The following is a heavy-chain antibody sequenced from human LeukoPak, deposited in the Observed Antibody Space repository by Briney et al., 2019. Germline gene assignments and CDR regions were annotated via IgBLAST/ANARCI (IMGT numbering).Heavy chain of an antibody. J-gene: IGHJ6*02. CDR3: ARDQVIAATLTYGMDV. CDR2: IFSGGRT. CDR1: GFTVSSNY. V-gene: IGHV3-53*01. Sequence: GGSLRLSCAASGFTVSSNYMNWVRQAPGKGLEWVSVIFSGGRTYYADTVEGRFTITRDNSRNTLYLQMNSLKAEDTAVYYCARDQVIAATLTYGMDVWGQGTTVTVSS. D-gene: IGHD2-15*01.